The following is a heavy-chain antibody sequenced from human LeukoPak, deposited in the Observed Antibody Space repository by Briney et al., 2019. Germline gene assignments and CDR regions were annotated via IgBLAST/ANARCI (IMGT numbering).Heavy chain of an antibody. V-gene: IGHV4-59*08. Sequence: SETLSLTCTVSGSSISSYYWSWIRQPPGKGLEWIGYIYYSGSTNYNPSLRSRVTISVDTSKNQFSLKLSSVTAADTAVYYCASIAAAARGYYFDYWGQGTLVTVSS. D-gene: IGHD6-13*01. CDR3: ASIAAAARGYYFDY. J-gene: IGHJ4*02. CDR1: GSSISSYY. CDR2: IYYSGST.